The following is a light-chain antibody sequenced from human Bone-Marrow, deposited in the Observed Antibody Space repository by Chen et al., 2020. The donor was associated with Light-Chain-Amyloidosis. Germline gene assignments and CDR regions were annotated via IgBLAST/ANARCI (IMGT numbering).Light chain of an antibody. Sequence: QSALTQPASVSGSPGQSITSSCTGTSSDVGGDNHVSWYQQHPDKAPKLMIYEVTNRPSWVPDRFSGSKSDNTASLTIFGLQTEDEAEYFCSSYTITNTLVFGSGTRVTVL. J-gene: IGLJ1*01. CDR3: SSYTITNTLV. V-gene: IGLV2-14*01. CDR2: EVT. CDR1: SSDVGGDNH.